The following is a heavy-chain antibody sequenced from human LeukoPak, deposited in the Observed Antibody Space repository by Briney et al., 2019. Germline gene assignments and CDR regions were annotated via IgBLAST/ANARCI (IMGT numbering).Heavy chain of an antibody. D-gene: IGHD3-22*01. CDR3: ARDSWDPPTRSYDSSGYYYQNAFDI. CDR1: GYTFTSYA. CDR2: IIPIFGTA. V-gene: IGHV1-69*05. Sequence: VASVKVSCKASGYTFTSYAISWVRQAPGQGLEWMGGIIPIFGTANYAQKFQGRVTITTDESTSTAYMELSSLRSEDTAVYYCARDSWDPPTRSYDSSGYYYQNAFDIWGQGTMVTVSS. J-gene: IGHJ3*02.